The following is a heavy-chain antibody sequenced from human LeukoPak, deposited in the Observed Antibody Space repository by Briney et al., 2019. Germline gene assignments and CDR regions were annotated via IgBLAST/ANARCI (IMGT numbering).Heavy chain of an antibody. J-gene: IGHJ4*02. V-gene: IGHV3-30*18. D-gene: IGHD5-18*01. CDR3: AKDLGYSYGFSPGGY. CDR2: LSYDGSNK. Sequence: PGRSLRLSCAASGLTCSSYGIDWVRQAPGNGLHSVAVLSYDGSNKYYADSVKGRFTISRDNSKNTLYLQMNSLRAEDTAVYYCAKDLGYSYGFSPGGYWGQGTLVTVSS. CDR1: GLTCSSYG.